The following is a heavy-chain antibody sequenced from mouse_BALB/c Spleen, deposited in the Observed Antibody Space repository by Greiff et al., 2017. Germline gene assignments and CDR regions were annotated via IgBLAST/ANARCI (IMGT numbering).Heavy chain of an antibody. CDR2: INPSTGYT. J-gene: IGHJ4*01. D-gene: IGHD2-4*01. CDR1: GYTFTSYW. V-gene: IGHV1-7*01. CDR3: ASPSTMITYYAMDY. Sequence: QVQLKESGAELAKPGASVKMSCKASGYTFTSYWMHWVKQRPGQGLEWIGYINPSTGYTEYNQKFKDKATLTADKSSSTAYMQLSSLTSEDSAVYYCASPSTMITYYAMDYWGQGTSVTVSS.